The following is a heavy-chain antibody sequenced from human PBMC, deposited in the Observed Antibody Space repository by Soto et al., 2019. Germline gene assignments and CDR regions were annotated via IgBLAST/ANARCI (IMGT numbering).Heavy chain of an antibody. CDR3: ARVARRFTITMIVVVNVRGYWFDP. CDR1: GGSFSGYY. D-gene: IGHD3-22*01. V-gene: IGHV4-34*01. CDR2: INHSGST. J-gene: IGHJ5*02. Sequence: SETLSLTCAVYGGSFSGYYWSWIRQPPGKGLEWIGEINHSGSTNYNPSLKSRVTISVDTSKNQFSLKLSSVTAADTAVYYCARVARRFTITMIVVVNVRGYWFDPWGQGTLVTV.